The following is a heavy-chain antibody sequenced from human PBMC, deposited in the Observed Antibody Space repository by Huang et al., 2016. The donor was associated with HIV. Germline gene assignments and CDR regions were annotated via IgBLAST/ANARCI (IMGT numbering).Heavy chain of an antibody. V-gene: IGHV3-21*01. CDR3: ARAYCGGDCYPGVTYRNGMDV. D-gene: IGHD2-21*02. CDR2: ISVISNYI. J-gene: IGHJ6*02. Sequence: QLVESGGGLVRPGGSLRISCATSGFSFGSYNMHWVRQGPGKGLDWVSSISVISNYIEYADSVKGRFTISRDNVKKSLYLQMHSLRADDTAVYYCARAYCGGDCYPGVTYRNGMDVWGQGTTVTVSS. CDR1: GFSFGSYN.